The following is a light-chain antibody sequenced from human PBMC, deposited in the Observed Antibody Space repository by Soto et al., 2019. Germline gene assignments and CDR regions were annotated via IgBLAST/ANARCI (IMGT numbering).Light chain of an antibody. CDR1: QSVSNN. CDR3: QQYNNWPLT. V-gene: IGKV3-15*01. Sequence: EIVMTQAPATLSVSPGERATVPCRASQSVSNNLAWYQQKPGQAPRLLIYGASTRATGIPARFSGSGYGTEFTLTLSSLQSEDFAVYYCQQYNNWPLTFGGGTKVEIK. CDR2: GAS. J-gene: IGKJ4*01.